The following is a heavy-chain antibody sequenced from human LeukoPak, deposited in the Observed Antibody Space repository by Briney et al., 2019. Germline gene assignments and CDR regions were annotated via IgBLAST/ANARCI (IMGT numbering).Heavy chain of an antibody. Sequence: GGSLRLSCAASGFTFSDYYMSWIRQAPGKGLEWVSYISSSGSTIYYADSVKGRFTISRDNAKNSLYLQMNSLRAEDTAVYYCARADKDFWSGYGGNWFDPWGQGTLVTVSS. J-gene: IGHJ5*02. D-gene: IGHD3-3*01. CDR3: ARADKDFWSGYGGNWFDP. V-gene: IGHV3-11*04. CDR1: GFTFSDYY. CDR2: ISSSGSTI.